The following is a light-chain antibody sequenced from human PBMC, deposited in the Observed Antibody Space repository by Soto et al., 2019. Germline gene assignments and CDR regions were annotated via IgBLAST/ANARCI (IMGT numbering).Light chain of an antibody. CDR1: SSDVGGYNY. V-gene: IGLV2-11*01. CDR2: DVS. J-gene: IGLJ2*01. CDR3: CSYAGIDTFVL. Sequence: QSALTQPRSVSGSPGQSVTISCTGTSSDVGGYNYVSWYQHHPGKAPKLMIYDVSKRPSGVPDRFSGSKSGNTASLTISGLQAEDEADYYCCSYAGIDTFVLFGGGTKVTVL.